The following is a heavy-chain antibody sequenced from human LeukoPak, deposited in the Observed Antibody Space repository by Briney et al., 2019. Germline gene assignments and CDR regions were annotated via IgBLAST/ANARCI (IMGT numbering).Heavy chain of an antibody. CDR3: AKDSGDGYNHYFDY. V-gene: IGHV3-30*02. J-gene: IGHJ4*02. CDR1: GFTFSNYG. Sequence: AGGSLRLSCAASGFTFSNYGMHWVRQAPGKGLEWVAFIRYDGSDKYYADSVKGRFTISSDNSKTTLYLQMNSLRGEDTAVYYCAKDSGDGYNHYFDYWGQGTLVTVSS. CDR2: IRYDGSDK. D-gene: IGHD5-24*01.